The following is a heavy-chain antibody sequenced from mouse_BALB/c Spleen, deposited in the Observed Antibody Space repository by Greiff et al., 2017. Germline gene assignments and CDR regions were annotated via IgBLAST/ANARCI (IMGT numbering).Heavy chain of an antibody. V-gene: IGHV1S56*01. Sequence: VQLQQSGPELVKPGASVRISCKASGYTFTSYYIHWVKQRPGQGLEWIGWIYPGNVNTKYNEKFKGKATLTADKSSSTAYMQLSSLTSEDSAVYFCARGDSSGFFAYWGQGTLVTVSA. D-gene: IGHD3-2*01. CDR3: ARGDSSGFFAY. CDR1: GYTFTSYY. CDR2: IYPGNVNT. J-gene: IGHJ3*01.